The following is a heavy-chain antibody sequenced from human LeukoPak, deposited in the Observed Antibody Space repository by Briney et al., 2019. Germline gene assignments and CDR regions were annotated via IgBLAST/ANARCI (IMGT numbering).Heavy chain of an antibody. CDR1: DYAISSNNW. CDR3: ARKVAGLSYFDN. D-gene: IGHD6-19*01. Sequence: SETLSLTCAVSDYAISSNNWWGWVRQPPGKGLEWIGYIYYTGSTYYNPSLKSRVTMSVDTPKNHFSLKLTSVTAGDTAVYYCARKVAGLSYFDNWGQGTLVTVSS. J-gene: IGHJ4*02. CDR2: IYYTGST. V-gene: IGHV4-28*01.